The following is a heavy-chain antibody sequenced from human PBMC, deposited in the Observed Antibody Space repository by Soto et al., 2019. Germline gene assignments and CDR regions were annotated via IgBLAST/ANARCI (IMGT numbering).Heavy chain of an antibody. CDR3: ARGVVYRDVGLAHGMDV. CDR1: GESFSNHY. V-gene: IGHV4-34*01. J-gene: IGHJ6*02. D-gene: IGHD3-22*01. CDR2: INYSGST. Sequence: PSETLSLTCAVYGESFSNHYWTWIRQSPGKGLEWVGEINYSGSTRYNWSLGSRVTISVDTSKNQFSLMVTSVTAEDTAVYYCARGVVYRDVGLAHGMDVWGQGTTVTVSS.